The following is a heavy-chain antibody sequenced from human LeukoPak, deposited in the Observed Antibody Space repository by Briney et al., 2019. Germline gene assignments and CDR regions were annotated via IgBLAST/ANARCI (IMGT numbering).Heavy chain of an antibody. J-gene: IGHJ1*01. V-gene: IGHV3-30*04. CDR3: ARGPYDFWSGLKYFQH. Sequence: GGSLRLSCAASGFTFSSYAMHWVRQAPGKGLEWVAVISYDGSNKYYADSVKGRFTISRDNSKNTLYLQMNSLRAEDTAVYYCARGPYDFWSGLKYFQHWGQGTWSPSPQ. CDR1: GFTFSSYA. D-gene: IGHD3-3*01. CDR2: ISYDGSNK.